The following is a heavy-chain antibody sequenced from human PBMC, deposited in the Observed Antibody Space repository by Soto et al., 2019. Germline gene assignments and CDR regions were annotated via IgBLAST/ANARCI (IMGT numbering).Heavy chain of an antibody. Sequence: QVQLVESGGGVVQPGRSLRLSCAASGFTFSRNGMHWVRQAPGKGLEWVAVISFDGSSKYQADSVKGRFTISRDNSKNTLYLQMNSLRVEYTALYYCAKASPDGAFDIWGQGTMVTVSS. V-gene: IGHV3-30*18. CDR3: AKASPDGAFDI. J-gene: IGHJ3*02. CDR1: GFTFSRNG. CDR2: ISFDGSSK.